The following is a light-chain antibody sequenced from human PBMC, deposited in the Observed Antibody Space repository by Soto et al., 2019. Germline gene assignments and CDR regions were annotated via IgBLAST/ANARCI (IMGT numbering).Light chain of an antibody. J-gene: IGKJ1*01. V-gene: IGKV1-17*01. CDR1: QGIKND. CDR2: AVS. Sequence: DIQMTQSPSSLSASVGDGVTITCRASQGIKNDLAWYQQKPGKAPKRLIYAVSSLQSEVPSRFSGSGSGTEFTLTISSLQSEDFAVYYCQQTGTWTFGQGTKVDIK. CDR3: QQTGTWT.